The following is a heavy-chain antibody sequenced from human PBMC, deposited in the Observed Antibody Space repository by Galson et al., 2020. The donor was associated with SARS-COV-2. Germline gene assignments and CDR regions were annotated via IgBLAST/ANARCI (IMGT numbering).Heavy chain of an antibody. V-gene: IGHV3-21*01. Sequence: GESLKISCAASGFTFSSYSMNWVRQAPGQGLEWVSSISSSSSYIYYADSVKGRFTISRDNAKNSLYLQMNSLSAEDTAVYYCARAFYYYDSSATRYYYMDVWGKGTTVTSSS. J-gene: IGHJ6*03. CDR1: GFTFSSYS. D-gene: IGHD3-22*01. CDR2: ISSSSSYI. CDR3: ARAFYYYDSSATRYYYMDV.